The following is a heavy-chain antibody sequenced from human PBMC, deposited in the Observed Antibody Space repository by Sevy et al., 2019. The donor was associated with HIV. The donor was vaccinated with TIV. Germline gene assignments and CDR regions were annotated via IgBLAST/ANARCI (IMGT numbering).Heavy chain of an antibody. J-gene: IGHJ6*02. Sequence: GGSLRLSCAASGFSFHEYAMHWVRQAPGKGLEWVAGISWNSGSIGYADSGKGRFNVSRDNGRQSIHLEMNSLRADDTDLYYCAKDLNQGCDRLKCYSYYFYYYGLDVWGQGTTVTVSS. CDR2: ISWNSGSI. V-gene: IGHV3-9*01. CDR1: GFSFHEYA. CDR3: AKDLNQGCDRLKCYSYYFYYYGLDV. D-gene: IGHD2-21*01.